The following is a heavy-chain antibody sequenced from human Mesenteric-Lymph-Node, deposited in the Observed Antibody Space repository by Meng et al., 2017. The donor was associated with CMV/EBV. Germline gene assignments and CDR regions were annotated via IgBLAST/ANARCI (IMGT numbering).Heavy chain of an antibody. V-gene: IGHV2-5*01. CDR3: AHRQFSYYYGSGPLDY. D-gene: IGHD3-10*01. J-gene: IGHJ4*02. CDR1: FSLSTTGVG. Sequence: FSLSTTGVGVGWIRQPPGQALEWLALIYWNDDKRYSPSLKSRLTITKDTSKNQVVLTMTNMDPVDTATYYCAHRQFSYYYGSGPLDYWGQGTLVTVSS. CDR2: IYWNDDK.